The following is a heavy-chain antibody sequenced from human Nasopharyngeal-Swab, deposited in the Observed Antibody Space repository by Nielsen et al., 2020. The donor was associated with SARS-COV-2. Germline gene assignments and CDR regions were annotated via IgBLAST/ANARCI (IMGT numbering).Heavy chain of an antibody. V-gene: IGHV3-23*01. D-gene: IGHD3-3*01. CDR1: GFTFSSYA. J-gene: IGHJ4*02. CDR3: AKPTGPYYDFWSGYYRFDY. Sequence: GESLKISCPASGFTFSSYAMSWVRQAPGKGLEWVSAISGSGGSTYYADSVKGRFTISRDNSKNTLYLQMNSLRAEDTAIYYCAKPTGPYYDFWSGYYRFDYGGQGTLVTVS. CDR2: ISGSGGST.